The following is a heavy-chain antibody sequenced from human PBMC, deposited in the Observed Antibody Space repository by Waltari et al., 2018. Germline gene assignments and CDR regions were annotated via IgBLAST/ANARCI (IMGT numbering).Heavy chain of an antibody. V-gene: IGHV1-69-2*01. Sequence: EVQLVQSGAEVKKPGATVKISCTVSGYTFTDYYMHWVQPAPGKGLEWMGLVDPEDGETIYAEKFQGRVTITADTSTDTAYMELSSLRSEDTAVYYCATPYSSSSRRGYYMDVWGKGTTVTVSS. J-gene: IGHJ6*03. CDR1: GYTFTDYY. D-gene: IGHD6-6*01. CDR3: ATPYSSSSRRGYYMDV. CDR2: VDPEDGET.